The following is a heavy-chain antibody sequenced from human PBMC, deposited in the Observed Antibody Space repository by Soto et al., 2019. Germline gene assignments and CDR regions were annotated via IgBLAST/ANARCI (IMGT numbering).Heavy chain of an antibody. CDR1: GGTFSSYA. CDR2: IIPILGTA. D-gene: IGHD3-22*01. CDR3: ARARHPAYYYDSSGYPRSFYGMDV. Sequence: SVKVSCKASGGTFSSYAISWVRQAPGQGLEWMGGIIPILGTANYAQKFQGRVTITADKSTSTAYMELSSLRSEDTAVYYCARARHPAYYYDSSGYPRSFYGMDVWGQGTTVTVSS. J-gene: IGHJ6*02. V-gene: IGHV1-69*10.